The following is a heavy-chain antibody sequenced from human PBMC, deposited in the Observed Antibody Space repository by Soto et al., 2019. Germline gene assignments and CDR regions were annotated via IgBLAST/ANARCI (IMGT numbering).Heavy chain of an antibody. CDR1: GGTFSSYS. V-gene: IGHV1-69*01. CDR2: IIPIFGTA. J-gene: IGHJ4*02. Sequence: QVQLVQSGAEVKKPGSSVKVSCKASGGTFSSYSINWVRQAPGQGLEGMGEIIPIFGTANYAQKFQGRVTLNEKEYTSTADMELISLRSEDTAVYYCATDGGRHSGGIDYWGQGTLVTVSS. D-gene: IGHD1-26*01. CDR3: ATDGGRHSGGIDY.